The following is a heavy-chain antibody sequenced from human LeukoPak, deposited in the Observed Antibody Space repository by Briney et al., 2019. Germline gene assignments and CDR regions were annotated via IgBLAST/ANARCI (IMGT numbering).Heavy chain of an antibody. V-gene: IGHV3-53*01. CDR1: GLTVSSNY. D-gene: IGHD3-10*01. Sequence: PGGSLRLSCAASGLTVSSNYMSWVRQAPGKGLEWVSVIYSGGSTYYADSVKGRFTISRDNSKNTVNLQMNSLRPEDTAVYYCARDTPSSGFDYWGQGTQVTVSS. CDR2: IYSGGST. J-gene: IGHJ4*02. CDR3: ARDTPSSGFDY.